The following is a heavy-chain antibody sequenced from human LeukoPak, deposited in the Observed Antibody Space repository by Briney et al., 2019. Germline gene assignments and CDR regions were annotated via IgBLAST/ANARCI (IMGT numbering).Heavy chain of an antibody. D-gene: IGHD1-7*01. V-gene: IGHV1-46*01. Sequence: ASVKVSCKASGYTFTSYYMHWVRQAPGQGLEWMGIINPSGGSTSYAQKFQGRVTMTRDTSTSTVYMELSSLRSEDTAVYYCARDQLVFRRTNYYYYGMDVWGQGTTVTVSS. J-gene: IGHJ6*02. CDR3: ARDQLVFRRTNYYYYGMDV. CDR1: GYTFTSYY. CDR2: INPSGGST.